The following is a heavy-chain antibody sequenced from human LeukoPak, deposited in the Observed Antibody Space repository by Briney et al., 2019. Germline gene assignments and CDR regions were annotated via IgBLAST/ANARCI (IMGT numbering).Heavy chain of an antibody. D-gene: IGHD5-18*01. CDR2: INPNSGGT. Sequence: GASVKVSCKASGYTFTGYYMHWVRQAPGQGLEWMGWINPNSGGTNYAQKLQGRVTMTTDTSTSTAYMELRSLRSDDTAVYYCARGTVADTAMVLDYWGQGTLVTVSS. CDR1: GYTFTGYY. V-gene: IGHV1-2*02. CDR3: ARGTVADTAMVLDY. J-gene: IGHJ4*02.